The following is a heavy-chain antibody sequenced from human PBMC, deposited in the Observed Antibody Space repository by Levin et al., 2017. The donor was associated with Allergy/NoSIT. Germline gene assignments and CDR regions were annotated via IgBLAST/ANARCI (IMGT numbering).Heavy chain of an antibody. CDR2: IHGDGITI. J-gene: IGHJ4*02. CDR3: VRAPYSRGWHEFDF. D-gene: IGHD6-19*01. CDR1: GFTFRTYW. V-gene: IGHV3-74*01. Sequence: GGSLRLSCEASGFTFRTYWMHWVRQAPGKGLVWVARIHGDGITIAYADSAKGRFTISRDNAKSTLYLQMNSLRAEDTAVYHCVRAPYSRGWHEFDFWGQGTLVTVSS.